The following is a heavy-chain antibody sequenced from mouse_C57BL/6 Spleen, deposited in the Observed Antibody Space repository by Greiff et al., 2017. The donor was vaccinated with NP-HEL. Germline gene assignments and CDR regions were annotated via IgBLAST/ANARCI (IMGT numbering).Heavy chain of an antibody. CDR2: IHPNSGST. Sequence: QVQLQQPGAELVKPGASVKLSCKASGYTFTSYWMHWVKQRPGQGLEWIGMIHPNSGSTNYNEKFKSKATLTVDKSSSTAYMQLSSLTAEDSAVYYCARDNTVGSSPFMDYWGQGTSVTVSS. D-gene: IGHD1-1*01. CDR1: GYTFTSYW. V-gene: IGHV1-64*01. J-gene: IGHJ4*01. CDR3: ARDNTVGSSPFMDY.